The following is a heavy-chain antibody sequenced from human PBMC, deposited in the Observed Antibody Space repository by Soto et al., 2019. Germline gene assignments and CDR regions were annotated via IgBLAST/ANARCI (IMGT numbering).Heavy chain of an antibody. Sequence: KASETLSLTCTVSGGSISSSSYYWGWIRHPPGKGLEWIGSIYYSGSTYYNPSLKSRVTISVDTSKNQFSLKLSSVTAADTAVYYCALVATARNYYFDYWGQGTMITVSS. J-gene: IGHJ4*02. CDR1: GGSISSSSYY. D-gene: IGHD5-12*01. CDR3: ALVATARNYYFDY. V-gene: IGHV4-39*01. CDR2: IYYSGST.